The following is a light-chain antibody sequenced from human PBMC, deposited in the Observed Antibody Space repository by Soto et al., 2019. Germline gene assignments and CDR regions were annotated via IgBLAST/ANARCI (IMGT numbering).Light chain of an antibody. CDR3: LLYYGGQVGV. CDR2: STS. Sequence: QAVVTQEPSLTVSPGGTVTLTCASSTGAVTSGYYQNWFQQKPGQAPRALIYSTSNKYSWTPARFSGSLLGGKAALTLSGVQPENEAEYYCLLYYGGQVGVFGGGTKVTVL. J-gene: IGLJ2*01. V-gene: IGLV7-43*01. CDR1: TGAVTSGYY.